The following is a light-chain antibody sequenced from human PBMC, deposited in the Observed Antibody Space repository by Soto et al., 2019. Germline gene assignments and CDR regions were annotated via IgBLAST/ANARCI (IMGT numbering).Light chain of an antibody. CDR2: AAS. CDR3: QQTYNSPWT. V-gene: IGKV1-39*01. J-gene: IGKJ1*01. Sequence: DTQMTQSPSSLSASVGDRVTITCRASQNINTFLNWYQHESGKAPKLRIYAASRLQSGVPSRFSGSGXGTXFTLTISSLQAEDFATYFCQQTYNSPWTFGQGTKVE. CDR1: QNINTF.